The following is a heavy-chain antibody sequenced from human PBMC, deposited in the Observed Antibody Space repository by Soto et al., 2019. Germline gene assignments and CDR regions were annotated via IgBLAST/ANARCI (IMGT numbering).Heavy chain of an antibody. V-gene: IGHV1-69*13. D-gene: IGHD3-22*01. Sequence: SVKVSCKASGGTFSKYSISGVLQSAVQGLDGMGGIIPMFGTANYAQKFQGRVTITADESTSTAYMELSSLRSEDTAVYYCARQFDYDSSGYYYAYWGQGTLVTVSS. CDR1: GGTFSKYS. CDR3: ARQFDYDSSGYYYAY. CDR2: IIPMFGTA. J-gene: IGHJ4*02.